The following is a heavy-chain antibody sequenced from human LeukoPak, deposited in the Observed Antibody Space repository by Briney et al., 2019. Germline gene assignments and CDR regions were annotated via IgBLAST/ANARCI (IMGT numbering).Heavy chain of an antibody. CDR2: INPNSGGT. J-gene: IGHJ4*02. V-gene: IGHV1-2*04. Sequence: ASVKVSCKASGYTFTSYAMNWVRQAPGQGLEWMGWINPNSGGTNYAQKFQGWVTMTRDTSISTAYMELSRLRSDDTAVYYCARDLSGSSWTFDYWGQGTLVTVSS. D-gene: IGHD6-13*01. CDR3: ARDLSGSSWTFDY. CDR1: GYTFTSYA.